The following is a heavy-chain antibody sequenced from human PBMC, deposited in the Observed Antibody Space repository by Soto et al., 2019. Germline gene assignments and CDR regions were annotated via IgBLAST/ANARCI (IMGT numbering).Heavy chain of an antibody. V-gene: IGHV1-18*01. CDR2: ISAYNGNT. CDR1: GYTFTSYG. J-gene: IGHJ4*02. D-gene: IGHD5-18*01. CDR3: ARTGYGLYYFDS. Sequence: ASVKVSCKASGYTFTSYGISWVRQAPGQGLEWMGWISAYNGNTNYAQKLQGRVTTTTDTSTSTAYMELRSLRSDDTAVYYCARTGYGLYYFDSWGQGALVTVSS.